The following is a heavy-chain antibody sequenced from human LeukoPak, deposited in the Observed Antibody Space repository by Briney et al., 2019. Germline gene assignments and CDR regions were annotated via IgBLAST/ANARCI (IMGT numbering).Heavy chain of an antibody. D-gene: IGHD1-1*01. CDR1: GFTFNNYG. CDR2: ISADGRHT. V-gene: IGHV3-30*18. J-gene: IGHJ4*02. Sequence: GGSLRLSCAASGFTFNNYGIHYVRQAPGKGLEWVAVISADGRHTNYADSVKGRFTISRDNSNNTLYLQMNSLRVEDTGVYYCAKDRETTASGTFDYWGQGTLVTVSS. CDR3: AKDRETTASGTFDY.